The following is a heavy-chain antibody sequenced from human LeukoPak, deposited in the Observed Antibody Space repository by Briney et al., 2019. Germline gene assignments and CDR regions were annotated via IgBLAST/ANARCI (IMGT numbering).Heavy chain of an antibody. CDR2: VSGNGGST. Sequence: GGSLRLSCTASGFTLGTYAIHWVRQAPGKGLEWVSTVSGNGGSTYYADSVKGRFTISRDNSRNLLYLQMSDLRADDTAVYYCAKDRGYCTNGVCYRDWGQGTLVTVSS. J-gene: IGHJ4*02. V-gene: IGHV3-23*01. D-gene: IGHD2-8*01. CDR1: GFTLGTYA. CDR3: AKDRGYCTNGVCYRD.